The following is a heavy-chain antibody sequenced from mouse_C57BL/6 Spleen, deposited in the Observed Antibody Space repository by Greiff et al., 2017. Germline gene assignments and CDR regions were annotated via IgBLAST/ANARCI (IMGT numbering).Heavy chain of an antibody. CDR2: IYPGSGST. D-gene: IGHD1-1*01. CDR1: GYTFTSYW. J-gene: IGHJ1*03. Sequence: QVQLQQSGAELVKPGASVKMSCKASGYTFTSYWITWVKQRPGQGLEWIGDIYPGSGSTNYNEKFKSKATLTVDTSSSTAYMQLSSLTSEDSAVFFGARSRGYGSRDWYVEGRGTGTTVTVSA. V-gene: IGHV1-55*01. CDR3: ARSRGYGSRDWYVEG.